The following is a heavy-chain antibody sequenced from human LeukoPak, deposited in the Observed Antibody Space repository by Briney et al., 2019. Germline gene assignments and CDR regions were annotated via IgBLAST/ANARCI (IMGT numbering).Heavy chain of an antibody. J-gene: IGHJ5*02. CDR1: GYTFTCYG. CDR3: ARDTAWFEELLSWFDP. Sequence: ASVKVSCKASGYTFTCYGISWVRQAPGQGLEWMGWISAYNGNTNYAQKLQGRVTMTTDTSTSTAYMELRSLRSDDTAVYYCARDTAWFEELLSWFDPWGQGTLVTVSS. CDR2: ISAYNGNT. D-gene: IGHD3-10*01. V-gene: IGHV1-18*04.